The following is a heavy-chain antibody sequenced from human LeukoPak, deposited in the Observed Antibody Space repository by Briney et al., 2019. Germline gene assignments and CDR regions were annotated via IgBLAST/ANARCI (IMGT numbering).Heavy chain of an antibody. V-gene: IGHV1-24*01. Sequence: ASVKVSCKVSGYTLTELSMHWVRQAPGKGLEWMGGFDPEDGETIYAQKFQGRVTMTEDTSTDTAYMELSSLRSEDTAVYYCATRSPFFGVVPADYWGQGTLVTVSS. CDR3: ATRSPFFGVVPADY. J-gene: IGHJ4*02. CDR1: GYTLTELS. D-gene: IGHD3-3*01. CDR2: FDPEDGET.